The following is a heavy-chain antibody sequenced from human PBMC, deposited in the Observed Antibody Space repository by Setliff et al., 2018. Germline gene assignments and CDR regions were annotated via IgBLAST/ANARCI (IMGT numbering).Heavy chain of an antibody. D-gene: IGHD3-16*01. J-gene: IGHJ6*03. CDR2: TNPSGDYT. V-gene: IGHV1-46*01. CDR3: AIGPMMDYMDV. CDR1: GYTFTSYG. Sequence: ASVKVSCKASGYTFTSYGISWMRQAPGQGLEWLGMTNPSGDYTGYAQRFQGRITMTSDTSTSTVNMEVSSLRSEDTAVYYCAIGPMMDYMDVWGKGTTVTVSS.